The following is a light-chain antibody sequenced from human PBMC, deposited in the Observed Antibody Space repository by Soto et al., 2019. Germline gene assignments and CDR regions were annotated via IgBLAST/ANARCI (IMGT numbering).Light chain of an antibody. Sequence: DIPMTQSPSSLSASVADRVTITCRASQSINSYLNWYQQKPGKAPKLLISAASSLQSGVPSRFSGSGSGTDFTLPITSLQPEDFATYYCQQTYSTPRTFGQGTKLEIK. J-gene: IGKJ2*01. V-gene: IGKV1-39*01. CDR3: QQTYSTPRT. CDR1: QSINSY. CDR2: AAS.